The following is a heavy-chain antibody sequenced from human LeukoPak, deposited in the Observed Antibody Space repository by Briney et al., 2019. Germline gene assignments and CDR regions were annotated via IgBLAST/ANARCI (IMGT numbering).Heavy chain of an antibody. CDR2: VYYRGNT. CDR1: GGSISHHF. CDR3: ARHADIALYREGMDV. Sequence: PSETLSLTCTVSGGSISHHFWSWIRQPPGQGLEWVGYVYYRGNTIYSPSLRSRVTISVDSSKNEFSLKMTSVTAADTAVYYCARHADIALYREGMDVWGKGTTVTVSS. V-gene: IGHV4-59*11. D-gene: IGHD2-15*01. J-gene: IGHJ6*04.